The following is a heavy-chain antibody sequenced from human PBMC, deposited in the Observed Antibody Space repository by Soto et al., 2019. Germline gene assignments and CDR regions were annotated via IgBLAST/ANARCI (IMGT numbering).Heavy chain of an antibody. CDR1: GFTFSSYG. D-gene: IGHD4-17*01. J-gene: IGHJ4*02. V-gene: IGHV3-30*18. CDR2: ISYDGSNK. CDR3: AKDWSVGYDYGGHSHLDY. Sequence: GGSLRLSCAASGFTFSSYGMHWVRQAPGKGLEWVAVISYDGSNKYYADSVKGRFTISRDNSKNTLYLQMNSLRAEDTAVYYCAKDWSVGYDYGGHSHLDYWGQGTLVTVSS.